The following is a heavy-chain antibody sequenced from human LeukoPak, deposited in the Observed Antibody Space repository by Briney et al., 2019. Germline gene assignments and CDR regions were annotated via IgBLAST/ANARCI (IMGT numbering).Heavy chain of an antibody. Sequence: SETLSLTCAVYGGSFSGYYWSWIRQPPGKGLEWIGEINHSGSTNYNPSLKSRVTISVETSKNQFSLKLSSVTAADTAVYYCARGSRFGTFDYWGQGTLVTVSS. CDR1: GGSFSGYY. V-gene: IGHV4-34*01. J-gene: IGHJ4*02. CDR3: ARGSRFGTFDY. D-gene: IGHD3-3*01. CDR2: INHSGST.